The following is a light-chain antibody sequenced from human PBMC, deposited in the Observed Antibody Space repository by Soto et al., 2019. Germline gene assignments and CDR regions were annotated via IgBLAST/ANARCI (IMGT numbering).Light chain of an antibody. J-gene: IGLJ2*01. CDR3: AACDDSLNAVV. CDR2: TNN. Sequence: QSVLTQPPSASGTPGQRVTISCSGSSSNIGSNSVNWYQQLPGTAPKLLIYTNNQRPSGVPDRFSGSKSGTSASLAISGLQSAVEADYYCAACDDSLNAVVFGGGTKLTVL. CDR1: SSNIGSNS. V-gene: IGLV1-44*01.